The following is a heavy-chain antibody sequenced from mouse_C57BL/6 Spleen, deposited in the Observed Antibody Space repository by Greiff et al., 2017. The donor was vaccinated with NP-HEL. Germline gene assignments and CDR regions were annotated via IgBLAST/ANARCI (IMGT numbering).Heavy chain of an antibody. CDR3: ARHVDGYLDY. V-gene: IGHV5-6*01. CDR2: ISSGGSYT. J-gene: IGHJ2*01. D-gene: IGHD2-3*01. Sequence: EVQLVESGGDLVKPGGSLKLSCAASGFTFSSYGMSWVRQTPDKRLEWVATISSGGSYTYYPDGVKGRFTISRDNAKNTLYLQMSSLKSEDTAMYYCARHVDGYLDYWGQGTTLTVSS. CDR1: GFTFSSYG.